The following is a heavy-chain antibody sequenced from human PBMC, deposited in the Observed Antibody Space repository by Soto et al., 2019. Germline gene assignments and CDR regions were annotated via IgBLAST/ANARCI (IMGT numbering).Heavy chain of an antibody. V-gene: IGHV1-2*02. J-gene: IGHJ4*02. CDR1: GYIFSDYY. Sequence: SVQVSCTASGYIFSDYYMHWVRQAPGQGLEWMGWIFPKNGGTYYAQKFKGRATMARDTSSSTVSMELSSLTSDDTAMYYCARENYYFDNCGKGTRVTVS. CDR2: IFPKNGGT. D-gene: IGHD1-7*01. CDR3: ARENYYFDN.